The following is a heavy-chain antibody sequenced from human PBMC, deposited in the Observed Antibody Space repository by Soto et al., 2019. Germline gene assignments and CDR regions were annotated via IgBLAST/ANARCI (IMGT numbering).Heavy chain of an antibody. D-gene: IGHD1-7*01. J-gene: IGHJ4*02. V-gene: IGHV3-33*01. CDR3: ARDLSITGTTGVWDY. Sequence: QVQLVESGGGVVQPGRSLRLSCAASGFTFSSYGMHWVRQAPGKGLEWVAVIWYDGSNKYYADSVKGRFTISRDNSKNTLYLQMNSLRAEDTAVYYCARDLSITGTTGVWDYWGQGTLVTVSS. CDR1: GFTFSSYG. CDR2: IWYDGSNK.